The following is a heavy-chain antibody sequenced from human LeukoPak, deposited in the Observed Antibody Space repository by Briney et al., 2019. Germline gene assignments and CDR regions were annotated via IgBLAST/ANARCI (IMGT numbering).Heavy chain of an antibody. Sequence: PGGSLRLSCAASGFTFSSYAMSWVRQAPGKGLEWVSAISGSGGSTYYADSVKGRFTISRDNSKNTLYLQMNSLRAEDTAVYYCAKRAPYYDFWSGYSALDYWGQGTLVTVSS. CDR3: AKRAPYYDFWSGYSALDY. CDR2: ISGSGGST. J-gene: IGHJ4*02. V-gene: IGHV3-23*01. D-gene: IGHD3-3*01. CDR1: GFTFSSYA.